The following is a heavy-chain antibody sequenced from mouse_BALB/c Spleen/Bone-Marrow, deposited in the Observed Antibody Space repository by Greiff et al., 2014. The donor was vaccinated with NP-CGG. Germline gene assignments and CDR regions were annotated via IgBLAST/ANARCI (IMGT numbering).Heavy chain of an antibody. V-gene: IGHV14-3*02. Sequence: VQLQHSGAELVKPGASVKLSCTASGFNIKDTYMHWVKQRPEQGLEWIGRIDPANGNTKYDPKFQGKATITADTSSNTAYLQLSSLTSEDAAVYYCARYYYGSSYFDYWGQGTTLTVSS. CDR3: ARYYYGSSYFDY. D-gene: IGHD1-1*01. CDR2: IDPANGNT. J-gene: IGHJ2*01. CDR1: GFNIKDTY.